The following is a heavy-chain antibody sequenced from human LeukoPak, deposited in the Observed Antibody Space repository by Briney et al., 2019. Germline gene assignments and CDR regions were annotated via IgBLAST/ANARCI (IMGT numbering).Heavy chain of an antibody. D-gene: IGHD3-9*01. CDR2: ISGSGGSR. Sequence: GGSLRLSCAASGVLFSSYSMNWVRQAPGKGLEWVSAISGSGGSRYYADSVKGRFTISRDNSKNTLYLQMNSLRAEDTAVYYCAKDYDILTGYYNLFFDYWGQGTLVTVSS. CDR1: GVLFSSYS. J-gene: IGHJ4*02. V-gene: IGHV3-23*01. CDR3: AKDYDILTGYYNLFFDY.